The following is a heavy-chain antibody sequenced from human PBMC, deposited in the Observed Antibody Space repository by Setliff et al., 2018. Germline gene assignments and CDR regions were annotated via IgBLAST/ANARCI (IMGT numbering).Heavy chain of an antibody. J-gene: IGHJ3*01. CDR2: ISAHNGNT. CDR1: GYTFTSYG. Sequence: ASVKVSCKASGYTFTSYGINWVRQAPGQGLEWMGWISAHNGNTNYAQKVQGRVTMTTDTSASTAYMELRSLRSEDTAHYYCARGKGNGSGGYFGYDPFDVWGQGTLVTVSS. V-gene: IGHV1-18*01. D-gene: IGHD3-22*01. CDR3: ARGKGNGSGGYFGYDPFDV.